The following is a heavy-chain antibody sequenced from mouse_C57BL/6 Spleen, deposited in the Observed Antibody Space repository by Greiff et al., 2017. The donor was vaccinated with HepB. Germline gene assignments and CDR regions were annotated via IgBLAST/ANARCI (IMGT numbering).Heavy chain of an antibody. V-gene: IGHV5-4*01. CDR2: ISDGGSYT. CDR3: ARGLYYDYSSWFAY. D-gene: IGHD2-4*01. CDR1: GFTFSSYA. Sequence: EVQRVESGGGLVKPGGSLKLSCAASGFTFSSYAMSWVRQTPEKRLEWVATISDGGSYTYYPDKVKGRFTISRDNAKNNLYLQMSHLKSEDTAMYYCARGLYYDYSSWFAYWGQGTLVTVSA. J-gene: IGHJ3*01.